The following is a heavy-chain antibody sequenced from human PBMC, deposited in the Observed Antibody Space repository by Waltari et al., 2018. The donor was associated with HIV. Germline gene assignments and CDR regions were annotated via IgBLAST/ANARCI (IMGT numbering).Heavy chain of an antibody. CDR3: ARVVHVETKFDY. V-gene: IGHV4-34*01. Sequence: QVQLQQWGAGLLKPSETLSLTCAVYGGSFSGYYWSWIRQPPGKGLEWIGEINHSGSTNYNPSLKSRVTISVDTSKNQFSLKLSSVTAADTAVYYCARVVHVETKFDYWGQGTLVTVSS. CDR2: INHSGST. CDR1: GGSFSGYY. J-gene: IGHJ4*02. D-gene: IGHD5-18*01.